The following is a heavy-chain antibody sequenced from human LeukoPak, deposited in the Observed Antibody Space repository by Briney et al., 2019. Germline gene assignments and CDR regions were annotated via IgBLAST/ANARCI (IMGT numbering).Heavy chain of an antibody. CDR2: ISYDGSNK. V-gene: IGHV3-30-3*01. D-gene: IGHD6-19*01. J-gene: IGHJ5*02. CDR1: GFTFSSYA. Sequence: PGGSLRLSCAASGFTFSSYAMHWVRQAPGKGLEWVAVISYDGSNKYYADSVKGRFTISRDNSKNTLYLQMNSLRAEDTAVNYCARDLVAVAGTVPWFDPWGQGTLVTVSS. CDR3: ARDLVAVAGTVPWFDP.